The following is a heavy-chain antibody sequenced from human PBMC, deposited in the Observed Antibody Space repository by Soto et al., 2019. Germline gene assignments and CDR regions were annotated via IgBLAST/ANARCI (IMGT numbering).Heavy chain of an antibody. Sequence: PRGPLRLSCAASGLTFRSYWMHWVRQAPGKWLAGDYRINTDGTSSRYGNSEQGRFNVSRDNNKHALYLQINSLTVEDTAVYYCTRDGGRSRYENYWGQGTLVTVSS. CDR3: TRDGGRSRYENY. CDR1: GLTFRSYW. V-gene: IGHV3-74*01. CDR2: INTDGTSS. J-gene: IGHJ4*02. D-gene: IGHD5-12*01.